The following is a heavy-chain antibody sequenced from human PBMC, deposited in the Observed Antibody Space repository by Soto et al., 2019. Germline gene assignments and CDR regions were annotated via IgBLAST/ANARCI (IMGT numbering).Heavy chain of an antibody. Sequence: ASVKVSCKASGYTFTSYDINWVRQATGQGLEWMGWMNPNSGNTGYAQKFQGRVTMTRNTSISTAYMELSSLRSEDTAVYYCARAKYCTNGVCYDYSFDPWGQGTLVTVSS. CDR2: MNPNSGNT. J-gene: IGHJ5*02. D-gene: IGHD2-8*01. CDR3: ARAKYCTNGVCYDYSFDP. V-gene: IGHV1-8*01. CDR1: GYTFTSYD.